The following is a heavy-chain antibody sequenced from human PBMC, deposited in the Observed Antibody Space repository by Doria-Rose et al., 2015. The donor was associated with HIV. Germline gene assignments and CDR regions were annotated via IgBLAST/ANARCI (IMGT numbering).Heavy chain of an antibody. CDR1: GVSLSSPGMG. CDR2: IFSDDER. Sequence: QVQLVQSGPVLVKPTETLTLTCTASGVSLSSPGMGASWIRQPPGKALEWLANIFSDDERSYKTSLKSRLTISRGTSKSQLVLTMTDMDPVDTATYYCARIKSSRWYHKYYFDFWGQGTLVIVSA. V-gene: IGHV2-26*01. CDR3: ARIKSSRWYHKYYFDF. D-gene: IGHD6-13*01. J-gene: IGHJ4*02.